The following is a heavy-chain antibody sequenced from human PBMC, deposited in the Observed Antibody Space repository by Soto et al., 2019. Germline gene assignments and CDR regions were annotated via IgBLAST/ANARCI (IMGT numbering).Heavy chain of an antibody. V-gene: IGHV3-21*01. CDR2: ISSSGSYI. CDR1: GFTFSSHN. J-gene: IGHJ6*02. CDR3: AKEKGFGGVRKGMDV. Sequence: EVQLVESGGGLVKPGGSLTLSCAASGFTFSSHNMNWVRQAPGKGLEWVSSISSSGSYIYYADSLKGRFTISRDNAKSSLFLQMNSLRAEDTAMYYCAKEKGFGGVRKGMDVWGQGTTVTVSS. D-gene: IGHD3-16*01.